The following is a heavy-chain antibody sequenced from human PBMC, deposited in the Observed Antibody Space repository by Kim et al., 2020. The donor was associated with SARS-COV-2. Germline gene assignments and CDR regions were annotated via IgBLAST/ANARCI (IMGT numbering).Heavy chain of an antibody. J-gene: IGHJ6*02. Sequence: GGSLRLSCAASGFTFSSYSMNWVRQAPGKGLEWVSSISSSSSYIYYADSVKGRFTISRDNAKNSLYLQMNSLRAEDTAVYYCARGYYDILTGYSYYYYGMDVWGQGTTVTVSS. CDR1: GFTFSSYS. CDR2: ISSSSSYI. V-gene: IGHV3-21*04. CDR3: ARGYYDILTGYSYYYYGMDV. D-gene: IGHD3-9*01.